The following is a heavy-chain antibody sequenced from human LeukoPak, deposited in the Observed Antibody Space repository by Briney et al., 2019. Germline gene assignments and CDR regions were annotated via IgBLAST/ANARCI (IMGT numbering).Heavy chain of an antibody. J-gene: IGHJ3*02. Sequence: GESLKISCKGSGYSFTSYWIGWVRQMPGKGLEWMGIIYPGDSDTRYSPSFQGQVTVSADKSISTAYLQWSSLKASDTAMYYCVRHLGVATAGTITFDIWGQGTMVTVSS. V-gene: IGHV5-51*01. CDR2: IYPGDSDT. CDR1: GYSFTSYW. D-gene: IGHD6-13*01. CDR3: VRHLGVATAGTITFDI.